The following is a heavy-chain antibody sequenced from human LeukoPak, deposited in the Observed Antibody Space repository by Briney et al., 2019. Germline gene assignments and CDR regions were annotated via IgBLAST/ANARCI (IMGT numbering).Heavy chain of an antibody. CDR2: IRSKANSYAT. CDR3: TSLSPRSGRIMDY. V-gene: IGHV3-73*01. Sequence: GGSLRLSCAASGFTFSGSAMHWVRQASGKGLEWVGRIRSKANSYATAYAASVKGRFTISRDDSKNTAYLQMNSLKTEDTAVYYCTSLSPRSGRIMDYWGQGTLVTVSS. J-gene: IGHJ4*02. D-gene: IGHD2-15*01. CDR1: GFTFSGSA.